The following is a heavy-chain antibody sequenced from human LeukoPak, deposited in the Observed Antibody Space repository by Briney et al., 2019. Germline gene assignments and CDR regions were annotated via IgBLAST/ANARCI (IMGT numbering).Heavy chain of an antibody. CDR1: GGPVSSHY. V-gene: IGHV4-59*02. CDR3: ARDHLPAGAPGYYMDV. J-gene: IGHJ6*03. CDR2: IYNSGIT. D-gene: IGHD4/OR15-4a*01. Sequence: SETLSLTCTVSGGPVSSHYWRWIRQPPGKGLEGIGYIYNSGITNYSPSLKSRVTMSVDTSKNQFSLMLRSVTAADTAVYYCARDHLPAGAPGYYMDVWGKGTTVTVSS.